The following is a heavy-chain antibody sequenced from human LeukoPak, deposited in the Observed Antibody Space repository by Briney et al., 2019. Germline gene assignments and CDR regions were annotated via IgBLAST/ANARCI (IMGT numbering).Heavy chain of an antibody. D-gene: IGHD5-12*01. Sequence: PGGSLRLSCAASGFTFNSYAMSWVRQAPGKGLEWVSAISGSGGSTYYADSVKGRFTISRDNSKNTLYLQMNSLRAEDTAVYYCAKDQEYSGYDGGFDYWGQGTLVTVSS. CDR1: GFTFNSYA. CDR3: AKDQEYSGYDGGFDY. V-gene: IGHV3-23*01. CDR2: ISGSGGST. J-gene: IGHJ4*02.